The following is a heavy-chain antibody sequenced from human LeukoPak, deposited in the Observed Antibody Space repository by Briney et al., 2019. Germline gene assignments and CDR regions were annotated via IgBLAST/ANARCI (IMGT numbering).Heavy chain of an antibody. V-gene: IGHV3-64*01. Sequence: GGSLRLSCAASGFTFSSYAMHWVRQAPGKGLEYVSAISSNGGSTYYANSVKGRFTISRDNSKNTLYLQMGSLRAEDMAMYYCARKAVAVAGKYYYYYMDVWGKGTTVTVSS. D-gene: IGHD6-19*01. CDR2: ISSNGGST. CDR3: ARKAVAVAGKYYYYYMDV. J-gene: IGHJ6*03. CDR1: GFTFSSYA.